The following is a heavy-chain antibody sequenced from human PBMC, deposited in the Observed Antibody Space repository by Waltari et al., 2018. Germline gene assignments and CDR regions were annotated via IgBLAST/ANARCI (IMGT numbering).Heavy chain of an antibody. CDR3: ARTDSLTGYSHDY. CDR2: IYHSGST. D-gene: IGHD3-9*01. V-gene: IGHV4-38-2*01. Sequence: QVQLQESGPGLVKPSETLSPTCAVSGYSISSGYYWGWIRQPPGKGLEWIGSIYHSGSTYYNPSLKSRVTISVDTSKNQFSLKLSSVTAADTAVYYCARTDSLTGYSHDYWGQGTLVTVSS. CDR1: GYSISSGYY. J-gene: IGHJ4*02.